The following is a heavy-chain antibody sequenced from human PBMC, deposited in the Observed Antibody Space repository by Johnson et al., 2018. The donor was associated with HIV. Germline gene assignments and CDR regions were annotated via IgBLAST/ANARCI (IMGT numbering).Heavy chain of an antibody. Sequence: QVQLVESGGGLVKPGGSLRLSCAASGFTFSDYYMSWIRQAPGKGLEWVSYISSSGSTIYYADSVKGRFTISRDNAKNSLYLQMNSLRAEDTAFYYCAKARVRYSSDVDALDIWGQGTMVTVSS. D-gene: IGHD6-19*01. V-gene: IGHV3-11*01. CDR2: ISSSGSTI. J-gene: IGHJ3*02. CDR3: AKARVRYSSDVDALDI. CDR1: GFTFSDYY.